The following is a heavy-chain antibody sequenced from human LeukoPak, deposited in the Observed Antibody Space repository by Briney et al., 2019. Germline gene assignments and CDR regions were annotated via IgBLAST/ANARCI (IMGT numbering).Heavy chain of an antibody. Sequence: KSSETLSLTCTVSGGSISSYYWSWIRQPAGKGLEWIGRIYTSGSTNYNPSLKSRVTMSVDTSKNQFSLKLSSVTAADTAVYYCARRRREVLRYSYGPSFDYWGQGTLVTVSS. CDR3: ARRRREVLRYSYGPSFDY. D-gene: IGHD5-18*01. V-gene: IGHV4-4*07. CDR1: GGSISSYY. CDR2: IYTSGST. J-gene: IGHJ4*02.